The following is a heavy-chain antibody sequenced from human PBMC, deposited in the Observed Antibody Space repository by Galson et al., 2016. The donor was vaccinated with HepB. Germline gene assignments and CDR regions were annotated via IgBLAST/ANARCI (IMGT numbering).Heavy chain of an antibody. V-gene: IGHV1-69*13. Sequence: SVXXSCKAPGXXFSXXXINXXXQAXGQGLEWMGGIIPKFGTPNYAQKFQGRVTITAEESTSTAYMALSSLRSEDTAMYYCTTGYTNTWYADTFDYWGPGTLVTVSS. CDR2: IIPKFGTP. J-gene: IGHJ4*02. CDR1: GXXFSXXX. D-gene: IGHD2-2*02. CDR3: TTGYTNTWYADTFDY.